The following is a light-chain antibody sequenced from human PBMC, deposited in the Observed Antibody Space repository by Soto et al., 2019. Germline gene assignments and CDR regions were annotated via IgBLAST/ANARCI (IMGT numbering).Light chain of an antibody. J-gene: IGKJ2*01. CDR1: QSILHSDGRTY. CDR2: EVS. CDR3: LDTMQFPHT. V-gene: IGKV2D-29*02. Sequence: DIVMTQTPLSLSVTNGQPASISFKASQSILHSDGRTYVFWYLQKPGQSQKLLIYEVSNRFSGVPDRFSGSGSGTDFTLKLSRVDAEDVGVYYGLDTMQFPHTFGQGTKLDIK.